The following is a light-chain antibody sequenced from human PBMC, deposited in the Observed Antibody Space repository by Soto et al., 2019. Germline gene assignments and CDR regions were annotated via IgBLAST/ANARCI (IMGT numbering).Light chain of an antibody. CDR3: QQYGSSPGT. J-gene: IGKJ3*01. Sequence: EIVLTQSPGTLSLSPGERATLSSRASQSVSSNYLAWYQHKPGQAPRLLIYAVSSRATGIPDRFSGSGSGTDFTLTISRLEPEDFAVYYCQQYGSSPGTFGPGTKVDIK. CDR2: AVS. CDR1: QSVSSNY. V-gene: IGKV3-20*01.